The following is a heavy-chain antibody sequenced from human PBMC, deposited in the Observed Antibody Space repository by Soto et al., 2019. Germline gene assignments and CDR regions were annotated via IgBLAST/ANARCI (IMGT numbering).Heavy chain of an antibody. J-gene: IGHJ4*02. CDR2: INPSGGST. CDR3: ARSVSITMIVVVSVRRWDFDY. V-gene: IGHV1-46*01. CDR1: GYTFTSYY. Sequence: GASVKVSCKASGYTFTSYYMHWVRQAPGQGLEWMGIINPSGGSTSYAQKFQGRVTMTRDTSTSTVYMELSSLRSEDTAVYYCARSVSITMIVVVSVRRWDFDYWGQGTLVTVSS. D-gene: IGHD3-22*01.